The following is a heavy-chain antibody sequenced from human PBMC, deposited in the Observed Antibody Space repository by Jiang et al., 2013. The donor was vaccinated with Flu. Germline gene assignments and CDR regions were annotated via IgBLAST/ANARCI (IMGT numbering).Heavy chain of an antibody. D-gene: IGHD1-7*01. J-gene: IGHJ6*02. CDR2: IYYSGST. V-gene: IGHV4-59*12. Sequence: GLLKPSETLSLTCTVSGGSISSYYWSWIRQPPGKGLEWIGYIYYSGSTNYNPSLKSRVTISVDTSKNQFSLKLSSVTAADTAVYYCARGSPEKRPTGTTLYYYYYYGMDVWGQGTTVTVSS. CDR1: GGSISSYY. CDR3: ARGSPEKRPTGTTLYYYYYYGMDV.